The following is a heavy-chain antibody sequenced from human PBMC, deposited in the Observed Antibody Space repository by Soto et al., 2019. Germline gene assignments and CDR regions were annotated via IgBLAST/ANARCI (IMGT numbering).Heavy chain of an antibody. J-gene: IGHJ4*02. Sequence: EVQLVESGGGLVQPGRSLRLSCAASGFTVSSNFMTWVRQAPGKGLEWVSVIHSGGSTYYADSLKGSFTISRDNSKNRLYLQITSLRAEDTAVYYCAREHAPDGGYWGQGSLVTVS. D-gene: IGHD3-16*01. V-gene: IGHV3-66*01. CDR3: AREHAPDGGY. CDR1: GFTVSSNF. CDR2: IHSGGST.